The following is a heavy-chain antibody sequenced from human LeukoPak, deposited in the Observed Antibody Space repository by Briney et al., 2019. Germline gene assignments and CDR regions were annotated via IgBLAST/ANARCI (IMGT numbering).Heavy chain of an antibody. CDR1: GGTFSSYA. CDR2: MNPNSGNT. J-gene: IGHJ5*02. CDR3: ARAGGYCSSTSCSNWFDP. V-gene: IGHV1-8*03. Sequence: ASVKVSCKASGGTFSSYAISWVRQAPGQGLEWMGWMNPNSGNTGYAQKFQGRVTITRNTSISTAYMELSSLRSEGTAVYYCARAGGYCSSTSCSNWFDPWGQGTLVTVSS. D-gene: IGHD2-2*01.